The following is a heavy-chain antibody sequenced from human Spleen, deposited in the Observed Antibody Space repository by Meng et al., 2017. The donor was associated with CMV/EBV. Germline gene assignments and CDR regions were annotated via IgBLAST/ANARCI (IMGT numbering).Heavy chain of an antibody. CDR2: INPNSGAT. Sequence: TFTGHYIHWVRQAPGQGHEWMGWINPNSGATDYSQKFQGRVTMTRDTSISTAYMELSSLRSDDTAIYYCARRGGRLAAAGTAWFDSWGQGALVTVSS. V-gene: IGHV1-2*02. J-gene: IGHJ5*01. D-gene: IGHD6-13*01. CDR1: TFTGHY. CDR3: ARRGGRLAAAGTAWFDS.